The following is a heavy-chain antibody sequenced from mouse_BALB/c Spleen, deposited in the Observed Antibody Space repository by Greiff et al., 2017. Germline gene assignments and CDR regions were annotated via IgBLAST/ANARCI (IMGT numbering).Heavy chain of an antibody. CDR1: GFTFSDYY. J-gene: IGHJ1*01. D-gene: IGHD2-4*01. Sequence: EVNVVESGGGLVKPGGSLKLSCAASGFTFSDYYMYWVRQTPEKRLEWVATISDGGSYTYYPDSVKGRFTISRDNAKNNLYLQMSSLKSEDTAMYYCARGNDYHWYFDVWGAGTTVTVSS. CDR2: ISDGGSYT. V-gene: IGHV5-4*02. CDR3: ARGNDYHWYFDV.